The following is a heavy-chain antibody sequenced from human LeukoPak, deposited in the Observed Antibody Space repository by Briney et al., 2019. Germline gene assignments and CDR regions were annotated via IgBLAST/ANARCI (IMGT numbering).Heavy chain of an antibody. CDR1: GGSISSGGYY. Sequence: PSETLSLTCTVSGGSISSGGYYWSWIRQHPGKGLEWIGYIYYSGSTYYNPSLKSRVTISVDTSKNQFSLKLNSVTAADTAVYYCARGSASKWLRLQNYFDYWGQGTLVTVSS. CDR3: ARGSASKWLRLQNYFDY. V-gene: IGHV4-31*03. J-gene: IGHJ4*02. CDR2: IYYSGST. D-gene: IGHD5-12*01.